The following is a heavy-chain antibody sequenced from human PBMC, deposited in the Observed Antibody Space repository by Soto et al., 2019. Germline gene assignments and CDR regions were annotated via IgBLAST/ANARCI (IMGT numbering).Heavy chain of an antibody. Sequence: GGSLRLSCAASGFTFSSYGMHWVRQAPGKGLEWVAVIWYDGSNKYYADSVKGRFTISRDSSKNTLYLQMNSLRAADTAVYYCGRCSSTSCHLGSDYWGQGTLVTVSS. V-gene: IGHV3-30*02. J-gene: IGHJ4*02. CDR2: IWYDGSNK. CDR1: GFTFSSYG. D-gene: IGHD2-2*01. CDR3: GRCSSTSCHLGSDY.